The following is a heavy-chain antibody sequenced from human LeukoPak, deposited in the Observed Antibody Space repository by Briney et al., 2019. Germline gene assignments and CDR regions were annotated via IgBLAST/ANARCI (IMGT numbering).Heavy chain of an antibody. V-gene: IGHV3-30*04. Sequence: GGSLRLSCAASGFTFSSYAMHWVRQAPGKGLEWVAVISYDGSNKYYADSVKGRFTISRDNSKNTLYLQMNSLRAEDTAVYYCARPDVSYYGSESFDYWGQGTLVTVSS. CDR1: GFTFSSYA. J-gene: IGHJ4*02. CDR3: ARPDVSYYGSESFDY. CDR2: ISYDGSNK. D-gene: IGHD3-10*01.